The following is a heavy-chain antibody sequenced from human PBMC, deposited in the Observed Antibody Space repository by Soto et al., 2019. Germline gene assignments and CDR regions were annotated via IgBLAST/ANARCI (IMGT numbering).Heavy chain of an antibody. D-gene: IGHD6-25*01. CDR3: ATMKRARLDS. Sequence: QEQVVQSGPAMKEPGSSVTVSCRASGIMSSGYGFSWVRQAPGQGLEWVGMINPILDSTHYAQNLQGRVSLSVDKSRDTAYLEVTSLRLEDTAIYFCATMKRARLDSWGRGTVVTVSS. CDR1: GIMSSGYG. J-gene: IGHJ4*02. CDR2: INPILDST. V-gene: IGHV1-69*09.